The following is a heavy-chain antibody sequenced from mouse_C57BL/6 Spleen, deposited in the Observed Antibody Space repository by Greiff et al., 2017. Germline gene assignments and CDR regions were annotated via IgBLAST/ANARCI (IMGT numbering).Heavy chain of an antibody. CDR2: MDPANGNT. J-gene: IGHJ4*01. Sequence: VQLQQSVAELVRPGASVKLSCTASGFNIQNTYMHWVKQRPEQGLEWIGRMDPANGNTKYAPKFQGKATITADKSSNTAYLQLSSLTSEDTAIYYCVGLDDGYYSWAMDYWGQGTSVTVSS. CDR3: VGLDDGYYSWAMDY. D-gene: IGHD2-3*01. V-gene: IGHV14-3*01. CDR1: GFNIQNTY.